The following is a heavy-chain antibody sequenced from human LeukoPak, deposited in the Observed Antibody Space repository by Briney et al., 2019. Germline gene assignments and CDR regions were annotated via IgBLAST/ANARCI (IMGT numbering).Heavy chain of an antibody. CDR3: AKGLGGFGY. V-gene: IGHV3-23*01. D-gene: IGHD1-26*01. Sequence: GGSLRLSCAASGFTFSVFHMSWVRQAPGKGLEWVSGMTNSGDSTYYADSVKGRFTISRDNSKNMLYLQMNSLRAEDTAVYYCAKGLGGFGYWGQGTLVTVSS. CDR1: GFTFSVFH. J-gene: IGHJ4*02. CDR2: MTNSGDST.